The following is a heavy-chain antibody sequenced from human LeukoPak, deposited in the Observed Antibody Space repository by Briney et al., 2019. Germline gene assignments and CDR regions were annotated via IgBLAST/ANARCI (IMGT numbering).Heavy chain of an antibody. V-gene: IGHV3-15*01. D-gene: IGHD5-18*01. CDR1: GFTFSNAW. CDR3: TPGIQLWFPFSDY. CDR2: IKSKTDGGTT. Sequence: PGGSLRLSCAASGFTFSNAWMSWVRQAPRKGLEWVGRIKSKTDGGTTDYAAPVKGRFTISRDDSKNTLYLQMNSLKTEDTAVYYSTPGIQLWFPFSDYWGQGTLVTVSS. J-gene: IGHJ4*02.